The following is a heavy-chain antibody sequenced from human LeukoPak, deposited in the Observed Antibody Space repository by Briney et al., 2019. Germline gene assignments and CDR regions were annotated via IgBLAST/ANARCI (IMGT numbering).Heavy chain of an antibody. CDR3: ARGEMAAGFDY. D-gene: IGHD5-24*01. J-gene: IGHJ4*02. Sequence: KPSETLSLTCTVSGGSISSYYWSWIRQPPGKGLEWIGYIYYSGSTNYNPSLKSRVTISVDTSKNQFSLKLSSVTAADTAVYYCARGEMAAGFDYWGQGALVTVSS. V-gene: IGHV4-59*01. CDR2: IYYSGST. CDR1: GGSISSYY.